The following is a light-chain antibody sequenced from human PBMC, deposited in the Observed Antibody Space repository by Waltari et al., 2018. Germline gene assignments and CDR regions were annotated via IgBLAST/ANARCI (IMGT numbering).Light chain of an antibody. CDR2: GAS. V-gene: IGKV4-1*01. CDR3: HQDCSSPYT. Sequence: DIVMTQSPDSLAVSLGERATFNCKSSQIILYTSDNKNCLAWYQQKPGQPPNLLIYGASTRESGVPDRFSGSGSGTDVSFTISSLQAEDVAVYYCHQDCSSPYTFGQGTKVDIK. CDR1: QIILYTSDNKNC. J-gene: IGKJ2*01.